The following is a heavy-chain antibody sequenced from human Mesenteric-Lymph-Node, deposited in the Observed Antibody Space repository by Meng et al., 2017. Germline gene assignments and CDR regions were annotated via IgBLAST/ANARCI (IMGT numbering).Heavy chain of an antibody. CDR2: IWYDGSNK. Sequence: GESLKISCAASGFTFSSYGMHWVRQAPGKGLEWVAVIWYDGSNKYYADSVKGRFTISRDNSKNTLYLQMNSLRAEDTAVYYCAREPYYYDSSARAYYYYGMDVWGQGTTVTVSS. J-gene: IGHJ6*02. D-gene: IGHD3-22*01. CDR3: AREPYYYDSSARAYYYYGMDV. CDR1: GFTFSSYG. V-gene: IGHV3-33*01.